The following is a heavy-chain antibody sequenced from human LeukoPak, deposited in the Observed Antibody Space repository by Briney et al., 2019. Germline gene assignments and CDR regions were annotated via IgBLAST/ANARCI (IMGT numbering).Heavy chain of an antibody. Sequence: SVKVSCKASGGTFSSYAISWVRRAPGQGLEWMGGIIPIFGTANYAQKFQGRVTITADESTSAAYMELSSLRSEDTAVYYCARGGCSSTSCFHSGSMDVWGKGTTVTVSS. J-gene: IGHJ6*03. CDR2: IIPIFGTA. D-gene: IGHD2-2*01. V-gene: IGHV1-69*01. CDR1: GGTFSSYA. CDR3: ARGGCSSTSCFHSGSMDV.